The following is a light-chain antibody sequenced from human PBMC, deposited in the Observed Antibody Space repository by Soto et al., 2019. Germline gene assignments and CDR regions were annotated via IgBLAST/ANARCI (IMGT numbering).Light chain of an antibody. Sequence: QSALAQPASVSGSPGQSITISCSGTSSDIGTFKYVSWYQQHPGKAPKLLIYEVSVRPSGISGRFSGSKSGNTASLTISTPRAEDEADYYCSSYRANSKEVFGTGTKLTVL. CDR2: EVS. CDR1: SSDIGTFKY. J-gene: IGLJ1*01. CDR3: SSYRANSKEV. V-gene: IGLV2-14*01.